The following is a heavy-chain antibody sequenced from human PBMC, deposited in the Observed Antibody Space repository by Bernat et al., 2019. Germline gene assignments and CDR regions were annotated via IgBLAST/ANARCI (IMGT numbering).Heavy chain of an antibody. CDR3: ARVGSYDCWSGCDY. D-gene: IGHD3-3*01. Sequence: QVQMVESGGGVVQPGRFLRLSCAASGFTFSSYVMHWVRQAPGKGLEWVAIISNDGRNKYYADSVKGRFTISRDNSKNTLYLQMNSLRADDTAVYYCARVGSYDCWSGCDYWGQGTLVTVSS. J-gene: IGHJ4*02. CDR2: ISNDGRNK. CDR1: GFTFSSYV. V-gene: IGHV3-30*04.